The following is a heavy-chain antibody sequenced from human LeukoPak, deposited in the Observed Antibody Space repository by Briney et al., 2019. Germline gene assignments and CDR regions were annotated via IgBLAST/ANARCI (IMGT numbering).Heavy chain of an antibody. Sequence: PGGTLRLSCAASGFTFDDYAMHWVRQAPGKGLEWVSGISWNSGSTGYADSVKGRFTISRDNAKNSLYMRMSSLRAEDTALYYCAKDRKAAVGDGGYFDYWGQGTLVSVSS. CDR2: ISWNSGST. CDR1: GFTFDDYA. J-gene: IGHJ4*02. CDR3: AKDRKAAVGDGGYFDY. V-gene: IGHV3-9*01. D-gene: IGHD5-24*01.